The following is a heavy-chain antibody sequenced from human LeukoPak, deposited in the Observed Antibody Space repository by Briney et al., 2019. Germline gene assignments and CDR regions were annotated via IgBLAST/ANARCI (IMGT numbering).Heavy chain of an antibody. CDR1: GGSISSGGYY. J-gene: IGHJ6*02. CDR3: AKGSSYYYWMDV. V-gene: IGHV4-31*03. Sequence: SETLSLTCTVSGGSISSGGYYWSWIRQHPGKGLEWIGYIYYSGSTYYNPSLKSRITISVDTSKNQFSLKLSSVTAADSAVYCCAKGSSYYYWMDVWGQGTTVTVSS. CDR2: IYYSGST.